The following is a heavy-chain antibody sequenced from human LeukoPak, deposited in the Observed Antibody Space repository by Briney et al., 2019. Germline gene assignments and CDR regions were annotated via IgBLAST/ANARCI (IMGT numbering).Heavy chain of an antibody. CDR1: GFTFSDYY. CDR2: ISSSGSTI. D-gene: IGHD1-26*01. CDR3: ARELGATARAFDI. J-gene: IGHJ3*02. Sequence: GGSLRLSCAASGFTFSDYYMSWIRQAPGKGLEWVSYISSSGSTIYYADSVEGRFTISRDNAKNSLYLQMNSLRAEDTAVYYCARELGATARAFDIWGQGTMVTVSS. V-gene: IGHV3-11*01.